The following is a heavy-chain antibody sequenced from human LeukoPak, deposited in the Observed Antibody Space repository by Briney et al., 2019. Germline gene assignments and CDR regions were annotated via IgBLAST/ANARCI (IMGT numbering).Heavy chain of an antibody. V-gene: IGHV3-7*01. CDR1: GFTFNRCW. CDR2: INPDGRDT. J-gene: IGHJ1*01. CDR3: TSWGDTTAEYFQR. Sequence: GGSLRLSCVVSGFTFNRCWMNWVRQAPGKGLEWVAHINPDGRDTYYVDSVKGRFTISRDNAQNSMYLQMNSLGVEDTAVYYCTSWGDTTAEYFQRWGQGTLVTVSS. D-gene: IGHD2-21*02.